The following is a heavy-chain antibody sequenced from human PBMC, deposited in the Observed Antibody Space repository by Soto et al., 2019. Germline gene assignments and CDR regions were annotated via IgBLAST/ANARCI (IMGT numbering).Heavy chain of an antibody. V-gene: IGHV1-3*01. CDR2: INAGNGNT. J-gene: IGHJ6*03. CDR3: ARDYYDILTGYYYYYYYYMDV. CDR1: GYTFTSYA. D-gene: IGHD3-9*01. Sequence: ASVKVSCKASGYTFTSYAMHWVRQAPGQRLEWMGWINAGNGNTKYSQKFQGRVTITRDTSASTAYMELSSLRSEDTAVYYCARDYYDILTGYYYYYYYYMDVWGKGTTVTVSS.